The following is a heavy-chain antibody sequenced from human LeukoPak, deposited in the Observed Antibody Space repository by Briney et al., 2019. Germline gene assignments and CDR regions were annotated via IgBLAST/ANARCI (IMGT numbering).Heavy chain of an antibody. Sequence: ASVKVSCKASGYPFTGYYMNWVRQAPGQGLEWMGWINPNRGGTNYAQKFQGRVTMTRDTSISAAYMELSRLRSDDTAGYYCARDWLPLDIWGQGTMVTVSS. CDR1: GYPFTGYY. D-gene: IGHD6-19*01. J-gene: IGHJ3*02. CDR2: INPNRGGT. V-gene: IGHV1-2*02. CDR3: ARDWLPLDI.